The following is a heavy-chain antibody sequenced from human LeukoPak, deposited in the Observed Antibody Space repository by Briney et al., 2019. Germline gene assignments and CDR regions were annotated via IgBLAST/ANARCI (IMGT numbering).Heavy chain of an antibody. D-gene: IGHD1-26*01. Sequence: PSETLSLTCTVSGGSISSGSYYWSWIRQPAGKGLEWIGRIYTSGSTNYNPSLKSRVTISVDTSKNQFSLKLSSVTAADTAVYYCARHGAERSGSILLDFDYWGQGTLVTVSS. CDR3: ARHGAERSGSILLDFDY. V-gene: IGHV4-61*02. CDR2: IYTSGST. CDR1: GGSISSGSYY. J-gene: IGHJ4*02.